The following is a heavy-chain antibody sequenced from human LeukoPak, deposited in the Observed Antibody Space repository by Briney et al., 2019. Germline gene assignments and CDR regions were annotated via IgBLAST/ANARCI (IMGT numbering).Heavy chain of an antibody. Sequence: GGSLRLSCAASEFTFTSYELNWVRQAPGKGLEWVSYISSSGNTISYADSVKGRFTISRDNSKNTLYLQMNSLRAEDTAVYYCARPNGGNSYYFDYWGQGTLVTVSS. J-gene: IGHJ4*02. V-gene: IGHV3-48*03. CDR1: EFTFTSYE. D-gene: IGHD4-23*01. CDR3: ARPNGGNSYYFDY. CDR2: ISSSGNTI.